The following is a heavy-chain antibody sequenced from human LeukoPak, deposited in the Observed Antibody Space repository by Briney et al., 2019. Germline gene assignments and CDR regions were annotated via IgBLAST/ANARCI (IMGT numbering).Heavy chain of an antibody. CDR2: ISWNSGSI. CDR1: GFTFDDYA. J-gene: IGHJ4*02. Sequence: PGGSLRLSCAASGFTFDDYAMHWVRQAPGKGLEWVSGISWNSGSIGYADSVKGRFTISRDNAKNSLYLQMNSLRAEDTAVYYCARDHQFGDYYFDYWGQGTLVTVSS. V-gene: IGHV3-9*01. D-gene: IGHD3-10*01. CDR3: ARDHQFGDYYFDY.